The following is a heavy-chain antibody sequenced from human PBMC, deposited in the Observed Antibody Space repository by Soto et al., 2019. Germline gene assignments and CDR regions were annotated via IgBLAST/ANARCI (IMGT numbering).Heavy chain of an antibody. Sequence: AASECKIVGFCVRWVSQAQGKGLEWVANINQDGSEKYYVDSVKGRFTISRDNAKNSLYLQMNSLRAEDTAVYYCASRCLEHCFNSGCSARHGFCGQPPLV. D-gene: IGHD5-12*01. CDR2: INQDGSEK. CDR3: ASRCLEHCFNSGCSARHGF. J-gene: IGHJ4*02. CDR1: ECKIVGFC. V-gene: IGHV3-7*05.